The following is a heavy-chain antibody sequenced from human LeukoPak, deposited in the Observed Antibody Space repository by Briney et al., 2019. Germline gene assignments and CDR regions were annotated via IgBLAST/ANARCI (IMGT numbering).Heavy chain of an antibody. CDR1: GYTLTELS. V-gene: IGHV1-24*01. Sequence: ASVKVSCKVSGYTLTELSMHWVRQAPGKGLEWMGGFDPEDGETIYAQKFQGRLTMTRDMSTTTVYMELSSLTSEDTAVYYCARDFIFGAVAGDFDSWGQGTLVTVSS. J-gene: IGHJ4*02. CDR3: ARDFIFGAVAGDFDS. D-gene: IGHD6-19*01. CDR2: FDPEDGET.